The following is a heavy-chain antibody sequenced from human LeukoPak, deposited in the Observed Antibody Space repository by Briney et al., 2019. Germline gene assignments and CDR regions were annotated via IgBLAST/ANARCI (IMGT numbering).Heavy chain of an antibody. J-gene: IGHJ4*02. CDR2: IGGSGGGT. Sequence: GGSLRLSCAVSGFTLSNYGMSWVRRAPGKGLEWVAGIGGSGGGTNYADSVKGRFTISRDNPKNTLYLQMNSLRAEDTAVYLCAKRGVVIRVILVGFHKEAYYFDSWGQGALVTVSS. V-gene: IGHV3-23*01. D-gene: IGHD3-22*01. CDR1: GFTLSNYG. CDR3: AKRGVVIRVILVGFHKEAYYFDS.